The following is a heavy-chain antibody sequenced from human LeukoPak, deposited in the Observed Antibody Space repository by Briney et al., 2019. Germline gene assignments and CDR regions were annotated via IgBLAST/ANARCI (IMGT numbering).Heavy chain of an antibody. D-gene: IGHD1-26*01. CDR2: ISGSGGST. Sequence: GGSLRLSCAASGFTFSSYGMSWVRQAPGKGLEWVSAISGSGGSTYYADSVKGRFTISRDNAKNSLYLQMNSLRAEDTAVYYCARGGSYSFAFDYWGQGTLVTVSS. J-gene: IGHJ4*02. V-gene: IGHV3-23*01. CDR3: ARGGSYSFAFDY. CDR1: GFTFSSYG.